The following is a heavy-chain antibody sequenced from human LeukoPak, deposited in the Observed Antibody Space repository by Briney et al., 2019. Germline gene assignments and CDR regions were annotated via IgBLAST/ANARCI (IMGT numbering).Heavy chain of an antibody. J-gene: IGHJ6*02. V-gene: IGHV3-48*01. CDR1: GFTFSSYS. CDR3: AKDLSSYSSSWGANYYYGMDV. CDR2: ISSSSSTI. D-gene: IGHD6-13*01. Sequence: GGSLRLSCAASGFTFSSYSMNWVRQAPGKGLEWVSYISSSSSTIYYADSVKGRFTISRDNAKNSLYLQINSLRAGDTAVYYCAKDLSSYSSSWGANYYYGMDVWGQGTTVTVSS.